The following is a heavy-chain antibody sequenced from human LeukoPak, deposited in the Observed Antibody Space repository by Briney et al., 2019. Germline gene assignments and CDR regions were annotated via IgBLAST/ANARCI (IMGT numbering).Heavy chain of an antibody. J-gene: IGHJ4*02. CDR2: IYYSGAT. V-gene: IGHV4-59*08. CDR3: ARFGITVVRGGKYYFDY. Sequence: SETLSLTCTVSGGSISNYYWSWIRQPPGKGLEWIGHIYYSGATKYNPSLKSRITISVDTSKNQFSLMPSPVTAADTAVYYCARFGITVVRGGKYYFDYWGQGTLVTVSS. CDR1: GGSISNYY. D-gene: IGHD3-10*01.